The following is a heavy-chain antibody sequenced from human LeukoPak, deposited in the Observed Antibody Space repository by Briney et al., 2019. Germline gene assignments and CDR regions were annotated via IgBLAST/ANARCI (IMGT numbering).Heavy chain of an antibody. J-gene: IGHJ3*02. CDR1: GGSISSGSYY. D-gene: IGHD3-22*01. V-gene: IGHV4-61*02. CDR2: IYTSGST. CDR3: ARVDSSGYYSLYFDI. Sequence: SETLSLTCTVSGGSISSGSYYWSWIRQPAGKGLEWIGRIYTSGSTNYNPSLKGRVTMSVDTSKNQFSLKLSSVTAADTAVYYCARVDSSGYYSLYFDIWGQGTMVTVSS.